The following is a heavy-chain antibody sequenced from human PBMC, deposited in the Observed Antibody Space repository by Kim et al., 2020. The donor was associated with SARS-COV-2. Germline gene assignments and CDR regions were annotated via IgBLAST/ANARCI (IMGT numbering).Heavy chain of an antibody. D-gene: IGHD3-16*01. CDR2: ISYDGSNK. CDR1: GFTFSSYA. J-gene: IGHJ4*02. Sequence: GGSLRLSCAASGFTFSSYAMHWVRQAPGKGLEWVAVISYDGSNKYYADSVKGRFTISRDNSKNTLYLQMNSLRAEDTAVYYCARGNPLLGLFDYWGQGTLVTVSS. V-gene: IGHV3-30*04. CDR3: ARGNPLLGLFDY.